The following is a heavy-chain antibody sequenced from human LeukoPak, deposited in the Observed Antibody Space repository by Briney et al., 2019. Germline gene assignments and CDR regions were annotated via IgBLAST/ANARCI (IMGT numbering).Heavy chain of an antibody. J-gene: IGHJ4*02. V-gene: IGHV4-59*01. CDR3: AREPRIDNYFDY. D-gene: IGHD3-22*01. CDR2: IYYSGST. Sequence: ASETLSLTCTVSGGSITSYYWSWIRQPPGKGLEWIGYIYYSGSTNYNPSLKSRVTISVDTSKNQFSLKLSSVTAADTAVYYCAREPRIDNYFDYWGQGTLVTVSS. CDR1: GGSITSYY.